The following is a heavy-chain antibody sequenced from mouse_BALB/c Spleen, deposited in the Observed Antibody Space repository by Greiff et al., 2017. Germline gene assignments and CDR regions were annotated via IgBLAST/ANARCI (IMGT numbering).Heavy chain of an antibody. Sequence: EVMLVESGGGLVKPGGSLKLSCAASGFTFSSYAMSWVRQSPEKRLEWVAEISSGGSYTYYPDTVTGRFTISRDNAKNTLYLEMSSLRSEDTAMYYCAREGLTRFAYWGQGTLVTVSA. J-gene: IGHJ3*01. CDR3: AREGLTRFAY. CDR2: ISSGGSYT. CDR1: GFTFSSYA. D-gene: IGHD1-3*01. V-gene: IGHV5-9-4*01.